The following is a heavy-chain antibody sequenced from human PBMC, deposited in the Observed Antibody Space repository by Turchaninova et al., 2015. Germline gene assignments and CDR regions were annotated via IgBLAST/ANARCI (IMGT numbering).Heavy chain of an antibody. Sequence: ESGPGLVKPSETLSLTCTVSGASISSGGYYWGWIRQSPRKGLEWLGSINFDGSTFYNPSLKRRVSLSVDNSKNQVSLKMNSVTAADTAVYYCARHFLVVVINVGDWYFDLWGRGTLVNVSS. CDR1: GASISSGGYY. CDR2: INFDGST. V-gene: IGHV4-39*01. CDR3: ARHFLVVVINVGDWYFDL. J-gene: IGHJ2*01. D-gene: IGHD2-21*01.